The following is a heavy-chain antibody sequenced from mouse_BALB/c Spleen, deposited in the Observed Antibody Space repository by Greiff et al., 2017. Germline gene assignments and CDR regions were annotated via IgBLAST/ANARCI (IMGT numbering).Heavy chain of an antibody. Sequence: VQLQQSAAELARPGASVKMSCKASGYTFTSYWMQWVKQRPGQGLEWIGAIYPGDGDTRYTQKFKGKATLTADKSSSTAYMQLSSLASEDSAVYYCARAVGKSYDERGHFDYWGQGTTLTVSS. CDR2: IYPGDGDT. D-gene: IGHD2-14*01. CDR3: ARAVGKSYDERGHFDY. CDR1: GYTFTSYW. V-gene: IGHV1-87*01. J-gene: IGHJ2*01.